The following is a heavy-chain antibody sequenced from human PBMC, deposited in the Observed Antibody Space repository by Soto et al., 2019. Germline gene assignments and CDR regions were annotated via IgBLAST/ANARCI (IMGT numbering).Heavy chain of an antibody. Sequence: GASVKVSCKASGYTFTSHGISWVRQAPGQGLEWMGWISAYNGNTNYAQKLQGRVTMTTDTSTSTAYMELRSLRSDDTAVYYCARSAYYYDSSGYYYPVYFDYWGQGTLVTVSS. D-gene: IGHD3-22*01. J-gene: IGHJ4*02. CDR2: ISAYNGNT. CDR3: ARSAYYYDSSGYYYPVYFDY. CDR1: GYTFTSHG. V-gene: IGHV1-18*04.